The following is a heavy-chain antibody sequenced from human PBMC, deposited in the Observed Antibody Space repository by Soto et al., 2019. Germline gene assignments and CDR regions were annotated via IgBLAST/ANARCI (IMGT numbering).Heavy chain of an antibody. Sequence: QIPLVQSGAEVKKPGASVKVSCKASGYTFTSYGVIWVRQAPGQGLEWMGWISAYNGNTNYAQKLQGRVTMTTDISTNTAYMELRSLRSDDTAVYYCARDQVGATGDYWGQGTLVTVSS. J-gene: IGHJ4*02. V-gene: IGHV1-18*01. CDR1: GYTFTSYG. D-gene: IGHD1-26*01. CDR2: ISAYNGNT. CDR3: ARDQVGATGDY.